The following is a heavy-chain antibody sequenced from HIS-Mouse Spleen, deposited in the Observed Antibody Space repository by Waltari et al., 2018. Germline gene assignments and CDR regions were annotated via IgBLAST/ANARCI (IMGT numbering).Heavy chain of an antibody. CDR3: ARNDWGRDAFDI. CDR2: INPNRGGT. J-gene: IGHJ3*02. Sequence: QVQLVQSGAEVKKPGASVKVSCKASGYTFTGYYMHWVRQAPGQGLEWMGWINPNRGGTNHAQKFQGRVTMTRDTSISTAYMELSRLRSDDTAVYYCARNDWGRDAFDIWGQGTMVTVSS. CDR1: GYTFTGYY. D-gene: IGHD3-16*01. V-gene: IGHV1-2*02.